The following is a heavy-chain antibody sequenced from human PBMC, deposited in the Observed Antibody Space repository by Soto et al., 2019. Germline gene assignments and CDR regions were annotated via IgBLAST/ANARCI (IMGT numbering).Heavy chain of an antibody. CDR3: ARETTIFGVVRYYYYMDV. J-gene: IGHJ6*03. CDR1: GFTFSDYY. Sequence: GGSLRLSCAASGFTFSDYYMSWIRQAPGKGLEWVSYISSSGSTIYYADSVKGRFTISRDNAKNSLYLQMNSLRAEDTAVYYCARETTIFGVVRYYYYMDVWGKGTTVTVSS. CDR2: ISSSGSTI. D-gene: IGHD3-3*01. V-gene: IGHV3-11*01.